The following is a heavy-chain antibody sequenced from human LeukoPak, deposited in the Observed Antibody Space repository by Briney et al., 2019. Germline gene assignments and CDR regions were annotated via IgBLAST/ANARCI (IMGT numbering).Heavy chain of an antibody. CDR2: ISTSGNTI. D-gene: IGHD6-19*01. Sequence: GGSLRLSCAASGFTFSNYGMNWVRQAPGKGLEWVSYISTSGNTIYYADSVKGRFTISRDNARNSLDLQMRSLRAEDTAVYYCARDLTVAGPMDVWGQGTTVTVSS. CDR3: ARDLTVAGPMDV. CDR1: GFTFSNYG. J-gene: IGHJ6*02. V-gene: IGHV3-48*04.